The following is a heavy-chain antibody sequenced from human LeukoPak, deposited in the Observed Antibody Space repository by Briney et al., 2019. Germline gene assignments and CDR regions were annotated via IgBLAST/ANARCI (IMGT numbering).Heavy chain of an antibody. Sequence: SETLSLTCTVSGGSISNYYWSWIRQPPGKGLEWVGYIYYSGSTNYNPSLKSRVTISVDTSKNQFSLKLTSVTAADTAVYYCARVADSLYYYYMDVWGKGTTVTVSS. J-gene: IGHJ6*03. CDR1: GGSISNYY. CDR3: ARVADSLYYYYMDV. CDR2: IYYSGST. V-gene: IGHV4-59*01. D-gene: IGHD6-19*01.